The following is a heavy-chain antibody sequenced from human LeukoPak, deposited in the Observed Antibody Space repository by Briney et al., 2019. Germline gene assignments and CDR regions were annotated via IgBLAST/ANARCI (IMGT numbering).Heavy chain of an antibody. CDR3: ARETIVDGFFDY. Sequence: PSETLPLTCTVSGGSISSYYWSWIRQPPGKGLEWIGYIYYSGSTYYNPSLKSRVTISVDTSKNQFSLKLSSVTAADTAVYYCARETIVDGFFDYWGQGTLVTVSS. D-gene: IGHD3-10*01. J-gene: IGHJ4*02. CDR1: GGSISSYY. V-gene: IGHV4-59*06. CDR2: IYYSGST.